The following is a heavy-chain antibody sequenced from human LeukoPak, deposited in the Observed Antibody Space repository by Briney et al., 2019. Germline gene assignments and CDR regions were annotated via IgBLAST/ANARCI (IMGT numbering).Heavy chain of an antibody. CDR3: ARDLGYSYATGY. CDR2: ISAYNGNT. J-gene: IGHJ4*02. Sequence: ASVNVSFKASGYTFTSYGISWVRQAPGQGMEWMGWISAYNGNTNDAQKLQGRVTMTTDTSTSTAYMELRSLRSDDTAVYYCARDLGYSYATGYWGQGTLVTVSS. D-gene: IGHD5-18*01. V-gene: IGHV1-18*01. CDR1: GYTFTSYG.